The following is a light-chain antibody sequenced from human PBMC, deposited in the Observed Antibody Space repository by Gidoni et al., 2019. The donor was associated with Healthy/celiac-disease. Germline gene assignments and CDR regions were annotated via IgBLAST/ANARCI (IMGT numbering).Light chain of an antibody. Sequence: QSVLTQPPSASGTPGQRVTISCSGSSSNIGNNYVYWYQQIPGTAPKLLSYRNNQRPSGVPDRVSGSKSGTSASLAISGLRSEDEADYYWAAWDDSLSGVVFGGGTKLTVL. CDR1: SSNIGNNY. CDR3: AAWDDSLSGVV. V-gene: IGLV1-47*01. CDR2: RNN. J-gene: IGLJ2*01.